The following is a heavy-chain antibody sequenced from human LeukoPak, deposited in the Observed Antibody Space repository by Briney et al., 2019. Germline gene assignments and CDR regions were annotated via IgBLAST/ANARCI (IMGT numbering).Heavy chain of an antibody. J-gene: IGHJ4*02. D-gene: IGHD4-17*01. V-gene: IGHV3-33*01. CDR3: ARDPYGDYGGHLDS. Sequence: GGSLRLSCAASGFTFSSYGMHWVRQAPGKGLEWVAVIWFDGSNKYYADSVKGRFTISRDNSKNTVFLQMNSLRAEDTAVYYCARDPYGDYGGHLDSWGQGLLVTVSS. CDR1: GFTFSSYG. CDR2: IWFDGSNK.